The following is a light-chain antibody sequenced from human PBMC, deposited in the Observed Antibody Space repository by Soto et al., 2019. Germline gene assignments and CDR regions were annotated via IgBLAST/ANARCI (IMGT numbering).Light chain of an antibody. CDR3: QQRTNWPPLT. Sequence: EIVLTQSPATLSLSPGERATLSCRASQSVGTYLAWYQQKPGQAPRLLIYDASNRATGIPARFSGRGSGTDFTLTISGLEPEDFAVYYFQQRTNWPPLTFGGGTKVEIK. J-gene: IGKJ4*01. V-gene: IGKV3-11*01. CDR2: DAS. CDR1: QSVGTY.